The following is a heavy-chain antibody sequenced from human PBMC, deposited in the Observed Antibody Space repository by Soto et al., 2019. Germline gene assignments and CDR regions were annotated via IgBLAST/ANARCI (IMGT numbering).Heavy chain of an antibody. D-gene: IGHD3-10*01. Sequence: QVQLVQSGAEVKKPGASVKVSCKASGYTFTSYDINWVRQATGQGLEWMGWMNPNSGNTAYAQKFQGRVTMTRNTSISTAYMGLSSLRSEATAVYYCAREPSGGGGNWFDPWGQGTLVTVSS. J-gene: IGHJ5*02. CDR3: AREPSGGGGNWFDP. CDR1: GYTFTSYD. CDR2: MNPNSGNT. V-gene: IGHV1-8*01.